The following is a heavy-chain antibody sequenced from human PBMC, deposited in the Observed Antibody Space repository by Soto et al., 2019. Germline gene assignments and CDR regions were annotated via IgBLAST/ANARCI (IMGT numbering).Heavy chain of an antibody. CDR1: GGSFSGYY. V-gene: IGHV4-34*01. J-gene: IGHJ4*02. Sequence: SETLSLTCAVYGGSFSGYYWSWIRQPPGKGLEWIGEINHSGSTNYNPSLKSRVTISVDTSKNQFSLKLSSVTAADTAVYYCARGGDFWSGYPFDYWGQGTLVTVSS. D-gene: IGHD3-3*01. CDR2: INHSGST. CDR3: ARGGDFWSGYPFDY.